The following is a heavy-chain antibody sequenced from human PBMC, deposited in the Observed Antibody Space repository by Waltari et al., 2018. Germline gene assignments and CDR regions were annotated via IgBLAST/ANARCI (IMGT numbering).Heavy chain of an antibody. V-gene: IGHV3-48*01. Sequence: EVQLVESGGGLVQPGGSLRLSCAASGFDFSNPDMNWVRQAPGKGLEWISYISGRTGVKYHADSVKGRFTISRDIAKNSVQLQMNSLRAEDTALYYCTGGHHDYWGQGTLVTVSS. CDR2: ISGRTGVK. CDR1: GFDFSNPD. CDR3: TGGHHDY. J-gene: IGHJ4*02.